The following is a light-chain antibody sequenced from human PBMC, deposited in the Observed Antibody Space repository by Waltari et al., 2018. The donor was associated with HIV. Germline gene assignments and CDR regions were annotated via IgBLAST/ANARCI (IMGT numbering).Light chain of an antibody. Sequence: DIQMTQSPSTLSASVGDRVTISCRASQSISTWLAWYQQKPGKAPNLLIYKASSLESGVPSRFSGSGSGTEFTLTISNLQPDDSATYYCQQYTSYCTFGQGTKLEIK. CDR3: QQYTSYCT. CDR2: KAS. J-gene: IGKJ2*01. V-gene: IGKV1-5*03. CDR1: QSISTW.